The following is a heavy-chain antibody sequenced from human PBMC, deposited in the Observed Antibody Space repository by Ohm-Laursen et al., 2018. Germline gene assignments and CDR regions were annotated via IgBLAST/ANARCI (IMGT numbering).Heavy chain of an antibody. CDR3: TRDHVGDLDH. CDR2: TNSDGSDT. CDR1: GFTFSTYW. Sequence: SLRLSCAASGFTFSTYWMHWVRHAPGKGMVWVSRTNSDGSDTSYADSVKGRFTISRDNAKNTLYLQMNGLRVEDTAVYYCTRDHVGDLDHWGQGTLVTVSS. V-gene: IGHV3-74*01. D-gene: IGHD1-26*01. J-gene: IGHJ5*02.